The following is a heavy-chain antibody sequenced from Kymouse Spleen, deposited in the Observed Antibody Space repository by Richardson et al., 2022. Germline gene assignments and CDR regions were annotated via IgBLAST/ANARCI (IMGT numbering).Heavy chain of an antibody. D-gene: IGHD1-26*01. CDR1: GGSISSSSYY. Sequence: QLQLQESGPGLVKPSETLSLTCTVSGGSISSSSYYWGWIRQPPGKGLEWIGSIYYSGSTYYNPSLKSRVTISVDTSKNQFSLKLSSVTAADTAVYYCARRGSGSYGPLDDPWGQGTLVTVSS. CDR3: ARRGSGSYGPLDDP. CDR2: IYYSGST. J-gene: IGHJ5*02. V-gene: IGHV4-39*01.